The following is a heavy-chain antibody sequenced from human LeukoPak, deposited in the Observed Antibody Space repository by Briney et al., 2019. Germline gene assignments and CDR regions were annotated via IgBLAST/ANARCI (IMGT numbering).Heavy chain of an antibody. CDR3: ARAGYCSGGNCYSSYYDY. J-gene: IGHJ4*02. CDR1: GFTFSRYW. D-gene: IGHD2-15*01. Sequence: GGSLRLSCAASGFTFSRYWMHWVRHAPGKGLLWVSRSTGDGSSTAYADSVKGRFTISRDNAKNTLYLQMNSLRAEDAALYYCARAGYCSGGNCYSSYYDYWGQGTLVTVSS. CDR2: STGDGSST. V-gene: IGHV3-74*01.